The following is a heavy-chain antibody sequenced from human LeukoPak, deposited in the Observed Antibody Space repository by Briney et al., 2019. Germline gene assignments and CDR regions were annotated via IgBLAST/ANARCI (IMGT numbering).Heavy chain of an antibody. CDR1: GGSISRSGYY. Sequence: SETLSLTCTVSGGSISRSGYYWGWIRQPPGKGLEWIASIYYSGSTYYNPSLKSRVTISVDTSKNQLSLRLSSLTAADTAVYYCARHEYSGSYYGLSWFDPSSQGTLVTVSS. J-gene: IGHJ5*02. CDR3: ARHEYSGSYYGLSWFDP. D-gene: IGHD1-26*01. V-gene: IGHV4-39*01. CDR2: IYYSGST.